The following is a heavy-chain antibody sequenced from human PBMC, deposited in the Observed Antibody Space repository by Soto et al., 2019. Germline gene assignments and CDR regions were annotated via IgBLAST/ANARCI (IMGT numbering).Heavy chain of an antibody. CDR1: GDSISSYY. J-gene: IGHJ4*02. Sequence: QVQLQESGPGLVKPSETLSLTCTVSGDSISSYYWSWIRQPPGKGLEWIGYIYYSGSTNYNPSLKSRVTISVHTSKNHFSLKLSSVTAADTAVYYCARSRGGYFYYWGQGTLVTVSS. CDR2: IYYSGST. D-gene: IGHD3-22*01. V-gene: IGHV4-59*01. CDR3: ARSRGGYFYY.